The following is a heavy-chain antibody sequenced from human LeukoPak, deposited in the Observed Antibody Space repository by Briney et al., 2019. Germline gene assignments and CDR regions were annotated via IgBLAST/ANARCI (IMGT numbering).Heavy chain of an antibody. D-gene: IGHD3-10*01. CDR1: GDSVSSNIAA. J-gene: IGHJ4*02. CDR3: ARDTNYYGSGSYGL. Sequence: SQTLSLTCAISGDSVSSNIAAWNWLRQSPSRGLEGLGRTYYRSKWYKDYAVSVKSRITLNPDTSKNQFSLQLSSVTPEDTAVYYCARDTNYYGSGSYGLWGQGTLVTVSS. V-gene: IGHV6-1*01. CDR2: TYYRSKWYK.